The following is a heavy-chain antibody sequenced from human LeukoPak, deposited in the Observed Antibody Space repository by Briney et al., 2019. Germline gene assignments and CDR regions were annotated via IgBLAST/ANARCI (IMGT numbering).Heavy chain of an antibody. J-gene: IGHJ3*02. CDR1: GFTFDDYA. Sequence: QPGGSLRLSCAASGFTFDDYAMHWVRQAPGKGLEWVSGISWNSGSIGYADSVKGRFTISRDNAKNSLYLQMNSLRAEDMALYYCAKDMGRFLPGAFDIWGQGTMVTVSS. V-gene: IGHV3-9*03. CDR2: ISWNSGSI. CDR3: AKDMGRFLPGAFDI. D-gene: IGHD3-3*01.